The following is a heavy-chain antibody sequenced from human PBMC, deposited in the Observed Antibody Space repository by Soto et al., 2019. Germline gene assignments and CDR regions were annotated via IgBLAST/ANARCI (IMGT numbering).Heavy chain of an antibody. CDR3: ARDRVGATSVMSELDY. Sequence: QVQLVESGGGVVQPGRSLRLSCAASGFTFSSYAMEWVRQAPGKGLEWVAVISYDGSNKYYADSVKGRFTISRDNSKNTTYLQMNSLRAEDTAVYYCARDRVGATSVMSELDYWGQGTLVTVSS. D-gene: IGHD1-26*01. CDR1: GFTFSSYA. V-gene: IGHV3-30-3*01. CDR2: ISYDGSNK. J-gene: IGHJ4*02.